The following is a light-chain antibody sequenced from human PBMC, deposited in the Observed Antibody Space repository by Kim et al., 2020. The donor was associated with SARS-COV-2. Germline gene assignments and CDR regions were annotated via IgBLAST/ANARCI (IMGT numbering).Light chain of an antibody. CDR1: QSISSY. CDR2: AAS. CDR3: QQSYSTPH. J-gene: IGKJ3*01. Sequence: YASVGDRVTITCRASQSISSYLNWYQQKPGKAPKLLIYAASSLQGGVPSRFSGSGSGTDFTLTISSLQPEDFATYYCQQSYSTPHFGPGTKVDIK. V-gene: IGKV1-39*01.